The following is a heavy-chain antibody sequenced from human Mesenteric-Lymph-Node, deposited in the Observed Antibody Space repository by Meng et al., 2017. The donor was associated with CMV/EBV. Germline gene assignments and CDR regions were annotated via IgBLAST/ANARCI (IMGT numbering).Heavy chain of an antibody. CDR3: AREGAAAGFDY. CDR1: GFTFSSYW. J-gene: IGHJ4*02. CDR2: IKQDGSEK. V-gene: IGHV3-7*03. Sequence: GESLKISCAASGFTFSSYWMSWVRQAPGKGLEWVANIKQDGSEKYYVDSVKGRFTISRDNAKNSLYLQMNSLRAEDTAVYYCAREGAAAGFDYWGQGTLVTVSS. D-gene: IGHD6-13*01.